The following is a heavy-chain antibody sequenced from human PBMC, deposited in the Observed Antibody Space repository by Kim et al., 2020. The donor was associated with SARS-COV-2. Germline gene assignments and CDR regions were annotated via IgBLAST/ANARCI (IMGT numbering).Heavy chain of an antibody. Sequence: SETLSLTCTVSGGSFSRYYWNWIRQSPGKGLEWIGFIQYGGSTYYNPSLKSRVTMSLDTSKSQFSLKLTSVTAADTAMYYCVRFGSGSYWGQGTLVNVSS. J-gene: IGHJ4*02. D-gene: IGHD1-26*01. CDR2: IQYGGST. CDR3: VRFGSGSY. V-gene: IGHV4-59*08. CDR1: GGSFSRYY.